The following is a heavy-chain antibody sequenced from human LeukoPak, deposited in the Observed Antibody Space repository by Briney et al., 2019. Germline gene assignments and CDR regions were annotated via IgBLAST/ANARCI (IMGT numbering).Heavy chain of an antibody. CDR3: ARVSYCSSTSCYYFDY. CDR1: GYTFTSYG. CDR2: ISAYNGNT. D-gene: IGHD2-2*01. V-gene: IGHV1-18*01. J-gene: IGHJ4*02. Sequence: ASVKVSCKASGYTFTSYGISWVRQAPGQGLEWMGWISAYNGNTNYAQKPQGRVTMTTDTSTSTAYMELRSLRSDDTAVYYCARVSYCSSTSCYYFDYWGQGTLVTVSS.